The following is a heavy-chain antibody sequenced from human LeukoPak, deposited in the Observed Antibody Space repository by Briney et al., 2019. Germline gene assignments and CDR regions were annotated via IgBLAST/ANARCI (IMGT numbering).Heavy chain of an antibody. J-gene: IGHJ6*02. CDR3: ARDKQWLIQDYHYGMDV. D-gene: IGHD6-19*01. Sequence: SQTLSLTCTVSGDSISSGSLYWIWLRQPAGKGLEWLGRVHSSGTTNYNPALKSRVTISLDTSKNQFSLKMSSVTAADTAVYYCARDKQWLIQDYHYGMDVWGQGTTVTVSS. CDR1: GDSISSGSLY. CDR2: VHSSGTT. V-gene: IGHV4-61*02.